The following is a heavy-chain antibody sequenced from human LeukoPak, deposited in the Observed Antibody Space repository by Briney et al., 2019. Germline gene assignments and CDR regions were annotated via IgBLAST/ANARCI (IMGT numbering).Heavy chain of an antibody. CDR2: IRYDGSNK. J-gene: IGHJ4*02. CDR3: AKDGYSGYETLRFDH. D-gene: IGHD5-12*01. V-gene: IGHV3-30*02. CDR1: GFTFSSYA. Sequence: GGSLRLSCAASGFTFSSYAMSWVRQAPGKGLEWVAFIRYDGSNKYYADSVKGRFTISRDNSKNTLYLQMNSLRAEDTAEYYCAKDGYSGYETLRFDHWGQGTLVTVSS.